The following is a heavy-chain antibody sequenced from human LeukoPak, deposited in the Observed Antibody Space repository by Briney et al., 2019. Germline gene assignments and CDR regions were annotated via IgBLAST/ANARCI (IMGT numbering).Heavy chain of an antibody. CDR2: IYYSGST. Sequence: PSETLSLTCTVSGGSISSYYWSWIRQPPGKGVEWIGYIYYSGSTNYNPSLKRRVIISVDTSKNQFSLKLSSVTAADTAVYYCARDRVFSNWFDPWGQGTLVTVSS. CDR3: ARDRVFSNWFDP. V-gene: IGHV4-59*01. J-gene: IGHJ5*02. D-gene: IGHD2-8*01. CDR1: GGSISSYY.